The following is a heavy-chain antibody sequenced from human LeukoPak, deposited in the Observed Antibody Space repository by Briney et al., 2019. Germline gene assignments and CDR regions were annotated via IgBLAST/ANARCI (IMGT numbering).Heavy chain of an antibody. CDR2: ISAYNGNT. V-gene: IGHV1-18*01. J-gene: IGHJ4*02. Sequence: ASVKVSCKASGYTFTSYGISWVRQAPGQGLEWMGWISAYNGNTNYAQKLQGRVTMTTDTSTSTAYMELRRLRSDDTAVYYCAREAGSSGYLYYFDYWGQGTLVTVSS. D-gene: IGHD3-22*01. CDR1: GYTFTSYG. CDR3: AREAGSSGYLYYFDY.